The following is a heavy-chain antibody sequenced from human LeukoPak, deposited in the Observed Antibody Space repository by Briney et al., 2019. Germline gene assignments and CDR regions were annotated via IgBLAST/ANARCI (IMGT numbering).Heavy chain of an antibody. CDR2: IYSGGTT. CDR3: ARDLSGSYFWFDP. D-gene: IGHD1-26*01. J-gene: IGHJ5*02. CDR1: GFTVSTNC. V-gene: IGHV3-53*04. Sequence: GGSLRLSCAASGFTVSTNCMTWVRQAPGKGLEWVSTIYSGGTTYYADSVMGRFTISRHNSRNTLYLQMNSLRAEDTAVYYCARDLSGSYFWFDPWGQGTLVTVSS.